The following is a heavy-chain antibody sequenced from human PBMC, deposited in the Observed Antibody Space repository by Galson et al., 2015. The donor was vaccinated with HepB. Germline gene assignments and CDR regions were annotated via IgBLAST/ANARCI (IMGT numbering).Heavy chain of an antibody. CDR3: TRLLEYSSSAYYYYYGMDV. CDR2: IRSKANSYAT. J-gene: IGHJ6*02. CDR1: GFTFSGSA. V-gene: IGHV3-73*01. D-gene: IGHD6-6*01. Sequence: SLRLSCAASGFTFSGSAMHWVRQASGKGLEWVGRIRSKANSYATAYAASVKGRFTISRDDSKNTAYLQMNSLKTEDTAVYYCTRLLEYSSSAYYYYYGMDVWGQGTTVTVSS.